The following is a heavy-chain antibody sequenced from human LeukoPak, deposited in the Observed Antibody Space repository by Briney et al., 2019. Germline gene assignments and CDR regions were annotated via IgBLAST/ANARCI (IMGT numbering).Heavy chain of an antibody. CDR2: IWYDGSNK. Sequence: GGSLRLSCAASGFTFSSYGMHWVRQAPGKGLEWVAVIWYDGSNKYYADSVKGRFTISRDNSKNTLYLQMNSLRAEDTVVYYCAREGGIAAAGIDYWGQGTLVTVSS. D-gene: IGHD6-13*01. J-gene: IGHJ4*02. CDR3: AREGGIAAAGIDY. CDR1: GFTFSSYG. V-gene: IGHV3-33*01.